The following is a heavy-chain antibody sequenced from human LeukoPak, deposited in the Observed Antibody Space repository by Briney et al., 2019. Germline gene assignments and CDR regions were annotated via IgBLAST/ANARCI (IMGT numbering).Heavy chain of an antibody. CDR2: ISSSSSYI. D-gene: IGHD6-13*01. CDR1: GFTFSSYS. Sequence: GGSLRLSCAASGFTFSSYSMNWVRQAPGKGLEWVSSISSSSSYIYYADSVKGRFTISRDNAKNSLYLQMNSLRAEDTAVYYRARDSSWYPPYFDYWGQGTLVTVSS. V-gene: IGHV3-21*01. CDR3: ARDSSWYPPYFDY. J-gene: IGHJ4*02.